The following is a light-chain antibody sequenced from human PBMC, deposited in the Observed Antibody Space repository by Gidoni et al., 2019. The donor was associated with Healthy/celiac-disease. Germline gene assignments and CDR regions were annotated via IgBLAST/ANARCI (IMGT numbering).Light chain of an antibody. V-gene: IGKV1-39*01. CDR3: QQSYSTPWYT. Sequence: DIQMTPSPSSLSASVGDRVTITCRASQSISSYLNWYQQKPGKAPKLLIYAASSLQSGVPSRFSGSGSGTDFTLNISSLQPEDFATYYCQQSYSTPWYTFGQGTKLEIK. J-gene: IGKJ2*01. CDR2: AAS. CDR1: QSISSY.